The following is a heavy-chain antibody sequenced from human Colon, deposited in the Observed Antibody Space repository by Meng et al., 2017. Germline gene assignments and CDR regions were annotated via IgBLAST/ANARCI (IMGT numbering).Heavy chain of an antibody. D-gene: IGHD4-17*01. CDR3: ARDNPGDYVWDY. CDR2: ISTYDDNT. CDR1: GYTFTTYG. Sequence: QDQLVQSGAEVKKPGASVKVSFKASGYTFTTYGISWMRQAPGQGLEWMGWISTYDDNTNYVEKFRGRVTMTTDTSTNTAYMELRSLRSDDTAVYYCARDNPGDYVWDYWGQGTLVTVSS. J-gene: IGHJ4*02. V-gene: IGHV1-18*01.